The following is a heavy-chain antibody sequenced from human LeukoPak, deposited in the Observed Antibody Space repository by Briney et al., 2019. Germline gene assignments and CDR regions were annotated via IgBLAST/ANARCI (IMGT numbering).Heavy chain of an antibody. V-gene: IGHV3-33*01. D-gene: IGHD3-22*01. J-gene: IGHJ4*02. CDR2: IWYDGSNK. CDR1: GFTFSSYG. CDR3: ARYTYYYDSSALDY. Sequence: PGGSLRLSCAVSGFTFSSYGMHWVRQAPGKGLEWVAVIWYDGSNKYYADSVKGRFTISRDNSKNTLYLQMNSLRAEDTAVYYCARYTYYYDSSALDYWGQGTLVTVSS.